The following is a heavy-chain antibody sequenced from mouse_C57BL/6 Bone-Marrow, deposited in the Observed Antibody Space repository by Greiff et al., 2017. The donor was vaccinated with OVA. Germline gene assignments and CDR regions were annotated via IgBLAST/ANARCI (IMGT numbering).Heavy chain of an antibody. Sequence: DVKLVESGGGLVQPGGSLKLSCAASGFTFSDYGMAWVRQAPRKGPEWVAFISNLAYSIYYADTVTGRFTISRENAKNTLYLEMSSLRSEDTAMYYCARQGYYGSSYAWFAYWGQGTLVTVSA. V-gene: IGHV5-15*01. J-gene: IGHJ3*01. D-gene: IGHD1-1*01. CDR3: ARQGYYGSSYAWFAY. CDR2: ISNLAYSI. CDR1: GFTFSDYG.